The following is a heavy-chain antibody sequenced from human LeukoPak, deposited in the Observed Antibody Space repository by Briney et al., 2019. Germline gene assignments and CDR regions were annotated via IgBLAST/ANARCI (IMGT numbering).Heavy chain of an antibody. V-gene: IGHV1-18*01. D-gene: IGHD3-16*02. J-gene: IGHJ4*02. CDR1: GYTFTSYG. CDR2: ISAYNGNT. Sequence: ASVKVSCKASGYTFTSYGISWVRQAPGQGLEWVGWISAYNGNTNYAQKLQGRVTMTTDTSTSTAYMELRSLRSDDTAVYYCARDKDPLGITFGGVIVRIGYWGQGTLVTVSS. CDR3: ARDKDPLGITFGGVIVRIGY.